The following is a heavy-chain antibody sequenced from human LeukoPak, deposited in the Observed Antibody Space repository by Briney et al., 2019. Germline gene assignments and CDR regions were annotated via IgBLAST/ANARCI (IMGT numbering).Heavy chain of an antibody. CDR3: ARDRGYSSGWYAGRMFDY. Sequence: PGGSLRLSCAASGFTFSSYSMNWVRQAPGKGLEWVSSISSSSSYIYYADSVKGRFTISRDNAKNSLYLQMNSPRAEDTAVYYCARDRGYSSGWYAGRMFDYWGQGTLVTVSS. J-gene: IGHJ4*02. CDR1: GFTFSSYS. D-gene: IGHD6-19*01. CDR2: ISSSSSYI. V-gene: IGHV3-21*01.